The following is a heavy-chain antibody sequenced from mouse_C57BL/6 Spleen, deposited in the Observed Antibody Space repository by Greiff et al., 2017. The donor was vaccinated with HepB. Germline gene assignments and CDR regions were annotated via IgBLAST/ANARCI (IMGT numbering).Heavy chain of an antibody. J-gene: IGHJ4*01. CDR1: GYTFTSYW. V-gene: IGHV1-74*01. CDR2: IHPSDSDT. CDR3: AIEGITTVVANYAMDY. Sequence: QVQLQQPGAELVKPGASVKVSCKASGYTFTSYWMHWVKQRPGQGLEWIGRIHPSDSDTNYNQKFKGKATLTVDKSSSTAYMQLSSLTSEDSAVYYCAIEGITTVVANYAMDYWGQGTSVTVSS. D-gene: IGHD1-1*01.